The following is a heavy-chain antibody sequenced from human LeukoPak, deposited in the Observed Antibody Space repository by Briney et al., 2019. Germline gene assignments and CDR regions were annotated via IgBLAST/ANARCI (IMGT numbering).Heavy chain of an antibody. CDR2: IYPGDSDT. Sequence: GESLKISCKGSGYSFSSYWIGWVRQMPGKGLEWMGIIYPGDSDTRYSPSFQGQVTISADKSISTAYLQWSSLKASDTAMYYCARHLYGDSSGWYSPYDYWGQGTLVTVSS. J-gene: IGHJ4*02. CDR3: ARHLYGDSSGWYSPYDY. CDR1: GYSFSSYW. D-gene: IGHD6-19*01. V-gene: IGHV5-51*01.